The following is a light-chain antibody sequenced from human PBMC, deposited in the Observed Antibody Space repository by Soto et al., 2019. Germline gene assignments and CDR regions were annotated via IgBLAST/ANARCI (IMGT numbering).Light chain of an antibody. CDR2: EVT. V-gene: IGLV2-14*01. CDR1: NRDVGGYNY. J-gene: IGLJ2*01. CDR3: SSYSSSSALDVI. Sequence: LAQPASVSGSPGQSITISCAGTNRDVGGYNYVSWYQQYPGKAPKLIIYEVTYRPSGVSNRFSGSKSGNTASLTISGLQAEDEADYYCSSYSSSSALDVIFGGGTQLTVL.